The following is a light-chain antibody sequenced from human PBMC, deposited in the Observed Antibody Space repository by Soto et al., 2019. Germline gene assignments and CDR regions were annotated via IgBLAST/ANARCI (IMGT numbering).Light chain of an antibody. Sequence: EIVMTQSPATLSVSPGERATLSCRASQSVSSYLAWYQQKPGQAPRLLIYGASTRATGIPARFSGSGSGTDFTLTINSLQSEDVAVYYCQQYHHWPVTFGGGTKVDIK. J-gene: IGKJ4*01. V-gene: IGKV3-15*01. CDR1: QSVSSY. CDR2: GAS. CDR3: QQYHHWPVT.